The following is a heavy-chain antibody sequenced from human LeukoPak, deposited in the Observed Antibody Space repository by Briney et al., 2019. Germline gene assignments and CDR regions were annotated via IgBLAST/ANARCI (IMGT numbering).Heavy chain of an antibody. D-gene: IGHD3-10*01. CDR1: GDSMSGYS. CDR3: ARVHIVTGTYFDS. Sequence: SETLSLTCTISGDSMSGYSWSWLRQPAGKELEWIGRVYSSGFTEYNLSLYGRVTMSIETSKSQFSLKLDSVTAADTAAYYCARVHIVTGTYFDSWGQGALVTVSS. J-gene: IGHJ4*02. V-gene: IGHV4-4*07. CDR2: VYSSGFT.